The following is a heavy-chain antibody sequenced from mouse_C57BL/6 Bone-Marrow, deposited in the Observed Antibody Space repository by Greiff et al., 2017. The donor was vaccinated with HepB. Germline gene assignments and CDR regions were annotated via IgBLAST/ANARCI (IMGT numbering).Heavy chain of an antibody. Sequence: DVQLQESGGGLVQPGGSLKLSCAASGFTFSDYGMAWVRQAPRKGPEWVAFISNLAYSIYYADTVTGRFTLSRENAKNTLYLEMSSLRSEDTAMYDCARNRKYYGSSAWFAYWGQGTLVTVSA. CDR3: ARNRKYYGSSAWFAY. CDR2: ISNLAYSI. J-gene: IGHJ3*01. D-gene: IGHD1-1*01. V-gene: IGHV5-15*01. CDR1: GFTFSDYG.